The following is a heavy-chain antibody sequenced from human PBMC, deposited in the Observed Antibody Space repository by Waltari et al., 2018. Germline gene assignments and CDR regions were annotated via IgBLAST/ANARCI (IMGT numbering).Heavy chain of an antibody. V-gene: IGHV4-39*01. J-gene: IGHJ4*02. Sequence: QLQLQESGPGLVKPSETLSLTCTVSGGSISSSSYYWGWIRQPPGKGLEWIGSIYYSGSTSYHPSLKSRVTISVDTSKNQFSLNLSSVTAADTAVYYCAGLSYSSSLDWGQGTLVTVSS. D-gene: IGHD6-6*01. CDR3: AGLSYSSSLD. CDR2: IYYSGST. CDR1: GGSISSSSYY.